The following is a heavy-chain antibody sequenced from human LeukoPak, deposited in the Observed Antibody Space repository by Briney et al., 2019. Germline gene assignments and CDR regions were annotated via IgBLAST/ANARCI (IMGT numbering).Heavy chain of an antibody. V-gene: IGHV3-20*04. J-gene: IGHJ6*02. CDR3: ARDKGDYFSDGYYYGMDV. CDR1: GFIIDDYD. D-gene: IGHD4-17*01. CDR2: IKYNGDSA. Sequence: GGSLRLSCAASGFIIDDYDMNWVRQIPGKGLEWVSRIKYNGDSAAYADSVEGRFTVSRDNAKSSLYLQMNSLRVEDTAVYSCARDKGDYFSDGYYYGMDVWGQGTTVTVSS.